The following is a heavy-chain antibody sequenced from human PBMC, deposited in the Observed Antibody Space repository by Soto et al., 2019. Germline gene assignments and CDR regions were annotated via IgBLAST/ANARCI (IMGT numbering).Heavy chain of an antibody. Sequence: SETLSLTCTVSGGSISSGGYYWSWIRQHPGKGLEWIGEINHSGSTNYNPSLKSRVTISVDTSKNQFSLKLSSVTAADTAVYYCARVQWLNYYYGMDVWGQGTTVTVSS. D-gene: IGHD6-19*01. J-gene: IGHJ6*02. CDR1: GGSISSGGYY. CDR2: INHSGST. CDR3: ARVQWLNYYYGMDV. V-gene: IGHV4-31*03.